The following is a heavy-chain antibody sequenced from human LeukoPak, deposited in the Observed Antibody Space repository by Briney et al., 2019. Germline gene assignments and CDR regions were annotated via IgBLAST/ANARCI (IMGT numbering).Heavy chain of an antibody. V-gene: IGHV3-73*01. CDR2: IRSKANSYAT. CDR1: GFTFSGSA. J-gene: IGHJ4*02. D-gene: IGHD3-22*01. CDR3: AKDLDSSGYYGGDY. Sequence: GGSLRLSCAASGFTFSGSAMHWVRQASGKGLEWVGRIRSKANSYATAYAASVKGRFTISRNDSKNTAYLQMNSLKTEDTAVYYCAKDLDSSGYYGGDYWGQGTLVTVSS.